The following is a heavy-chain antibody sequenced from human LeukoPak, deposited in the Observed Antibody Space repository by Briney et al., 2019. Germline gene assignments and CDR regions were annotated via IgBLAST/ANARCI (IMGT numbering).Heavy chain of an antibody. CDR2: INHSGST. Sequence: PSETLSLTCAVYGGSFSGYYWSWIRQPPGKGLEWIGEINHSGSTNYNPSLKSRVTISVDTSKNQFSLKLSSVTAADTAVYYCARSILRGGQLATFDYWGQGTLVTVSS. D-gene: IGHD6-13*01. CDR1: GGSFSGYY. CDR3: ARSILRGGQLATFDY. V-gene: IGHV4-34*01. J-gene: IGHJ4*02.